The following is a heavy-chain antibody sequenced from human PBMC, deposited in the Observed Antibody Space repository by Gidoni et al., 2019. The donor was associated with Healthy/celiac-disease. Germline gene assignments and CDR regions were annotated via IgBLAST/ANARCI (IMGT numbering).Heavy chain of an antibody. Sequence: QLQLQESGPGLVKPSETLSLTCTVSGGSISSSSYYWGWLRQPPGKGLEWIGSIYYSGSTYYNPSLKSRVTISVDTSKNQFSLKLSSVTAADTAVYYCARGGIWEPSPLYYFDYWGQGTLVTVSS. CDR1: GGSISSSSYY. CDR3: ARGGIWEPSPLYYFDY. V-gene: IGHV4-39*01. J-gene: IGHJ4*02. CDR2: IYYSGST. D-gene: IGHD1-26*01.